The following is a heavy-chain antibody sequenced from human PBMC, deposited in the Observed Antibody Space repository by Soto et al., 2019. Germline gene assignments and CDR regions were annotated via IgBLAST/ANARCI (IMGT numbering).Heavy chain of an antibody. V-gene: IGHV1-18*01. CDR2: ISAYNGNT. Sequence: QVQLVQSGAEVKKPGASVKVSCKASGYTFTSYGISWVRQAPGQGLEWMGWISAYNGNTNYAQKLQGRVTMTTDTSTSTADMELRSLRSDDTAVYYCARDPGGREQWLVPDGVQVYGMDVWGQGTTVTVSS. CDR1: GYTFTSYG. CDR3: ARDPGGREQWLVPDGVQVYGMDV. J-gene: IGHJ6*02. D-gene: IGHD6-19*01.